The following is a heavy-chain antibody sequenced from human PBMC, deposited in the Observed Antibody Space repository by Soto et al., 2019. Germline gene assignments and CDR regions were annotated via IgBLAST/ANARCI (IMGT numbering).Heavy chain of an antibody. V-gene: IGHV1-46*01. CDR2: INPGGGST. CDR3: ASQSGYDFFFPKY. Sequence: QVQLVQSGAEVKKPGASVKISCKASGYTFTTYFIHWVRQAPGQGLEWMGIINPGGGSTTYTQKVQGRLTMTRDTSTSIVYMELSSLRSEDTAVYYCASQSGYDFFFPKYWGQGTLVTVSS. CDR1: GYTFTTYF. J-gene: IGHJ4*02. D-gene: IGHD5-12*01.